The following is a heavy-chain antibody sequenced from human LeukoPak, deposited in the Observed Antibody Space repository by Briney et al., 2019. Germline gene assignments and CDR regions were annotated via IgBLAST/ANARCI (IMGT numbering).Heavy chain of an antibody. CDR2: ISTNTGNP. J-gene: IGHJ6*03. D-gene: IGHD2-2*01. V-gene: IGHV7-4-1*02. CDR3: ARQGSSSPSWRDKYYYYYYLDV. Sequence: ASVKVSCKASGYAFTSYVMNWVRQAPGQGLEWMGWISTNTGNPTYAQGFTGRFVFSLDTSGSTAYLQISSLKAEDTAVYYCARQGSSSPSWRDKYYYYYYLDVWGKGNTVTVSS. CDR1: GYAFTSYV.